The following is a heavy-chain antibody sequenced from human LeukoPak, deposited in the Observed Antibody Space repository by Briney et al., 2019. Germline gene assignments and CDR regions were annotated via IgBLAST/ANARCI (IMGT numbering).Heavy chain of an antibody. CDR1: GFSFSSYA. CDR2: ISGSGGST. Sequence: PGGSLRLSCAASGFSFSSYAMGWVRQAPGKGLEWVSAISGSGGSTYYADSVKGQFTISRDNSKNTLYLQMNSLRAEDTALYYCAKEKTTVVTPGVDYWGQGTLVTVSS. CDR3: AKEKTTVVTPGVDY. D-gene: IGHD4-23*01. J-gene: IGHJ4*02. V-gene: IGHV3-23*01.